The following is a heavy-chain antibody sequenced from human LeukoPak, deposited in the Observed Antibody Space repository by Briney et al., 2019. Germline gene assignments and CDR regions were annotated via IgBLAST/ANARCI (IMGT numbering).Heavy chain of an antibody. CDR1: GGTFSSYA. J-gene: IGHJ5*02. Sequence: ASVKVSCKASGGTFSSYAISWVRQAPGQGLEWMGRIIPILGIANYAQKFQGRVTITADKSTSTAYMELSSLRSEDTAVYYCARVLGCSSTSCYGPFDPWGQGTLVTVSS. D-gene: IGHD2-2*01. CDR2: IIPILGIA. V-gene: IGHV1-69*04. CDR3: ARVLGCSSTSCYGPFDP.